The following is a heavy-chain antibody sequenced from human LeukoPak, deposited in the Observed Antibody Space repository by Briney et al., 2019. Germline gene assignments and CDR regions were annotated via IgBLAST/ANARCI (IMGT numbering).Heavy chain of an antibody. CDR3: ARSYDSRGYYYYGMDV. Sequence: ASVKVSCKASGYTFTSYGISWVRQAPGQGLEWMGWISAYNGNTNYAQKLQGRVTMTTDTSTSTAYMELRSLRSDDTAVYYCARSYDSRGYYYYGMDVWGQGTTVTVSS. V-gene: IGHV1-18*01. CDR2: ISAYNGNT. CDR1: GYTFTSYG. J-gene: IGHJ6*02. D-gene: IGHD3-22*01.